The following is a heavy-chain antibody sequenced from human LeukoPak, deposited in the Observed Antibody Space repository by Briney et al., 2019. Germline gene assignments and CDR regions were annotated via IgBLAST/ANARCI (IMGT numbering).Heavy chain of an antibody. CDR2: INAGNGNT. J-gene: IGHJ4*02. CDR3: AIFPRYSSGWSGAY. Sequence: GASVKVSCKASGYTFTSYAMHWVRQAPGQRLEWMGWINAGNGNTKYSQKFQGRVTITADESTSTAYMELSSLRSEDTAVYYCAIFPRYSSGWSGAYWGQGTLVTVSS. CDR1: GYTFTSYA. D-gene: IGHD6-19*01. V-gene: IGHV1-3*01.